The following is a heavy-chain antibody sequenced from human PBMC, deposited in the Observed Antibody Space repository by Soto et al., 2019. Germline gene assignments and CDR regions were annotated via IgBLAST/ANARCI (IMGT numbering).Heavy chain of an antibody. D-gene: IGHD6-19*01. CDR2: IYSGGTT. J-gene: IGHJ4*02. V-gene: IGHV3-53*04. CDR3: ARGAGYSSGWYDY. CDR1: GFTVSSNF. Sequence: EVPLVESGGGLVQPGGSLRLSCAASGFTVSSNFMSWVRQAPGKGLEWVSVIYSGGTTYYADSVKGRFTISRHNTKNTLYLQMNSLRAEDTAVYYWARGAGYSSGWYDYWGQGTLVTVSS.